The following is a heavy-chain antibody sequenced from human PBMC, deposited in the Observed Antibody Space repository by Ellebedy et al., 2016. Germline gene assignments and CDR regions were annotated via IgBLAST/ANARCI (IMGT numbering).Heavy chain of an antibody. V-gene: IGHV4-59*02. CDR3: ARDVSLYSSSPSFDF. CDR2: IYNTGST. J-gene: IGHJ4*02. Sequence: SETLSLXXTVSGGSVNNYYWSWIRQPPGKGLEWIGYIYNTGSTKYNPSLRSRVTISLDTSKNQFSLKVTSVAAADTAVYYCARDVSLYSSSPSFDFWGQGTLVTVSS. CDR1: GGSVNNYY. D-gene: IGHD6-6*01.